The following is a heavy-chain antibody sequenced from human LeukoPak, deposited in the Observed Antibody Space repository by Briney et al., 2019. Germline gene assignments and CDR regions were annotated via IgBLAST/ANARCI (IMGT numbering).Heavy chain of an antibody. CDR2: IYYSGST. D-gene: IGHD5-18*01. CDR1: GYSISSGYY. V-gene: IGHV4-61*01. J-gene: IGHJ4*02. Sequence: SETLSLTCTVSGYSISSGYYWGWLRQPPGKGLEWIGSIYYSGSTNYNPSLKSRVTISVDTSKNQLSLKLSTVTAADTALYYCARENGYRYDYWGQGTLVTVSS. CDR3: ARENGYRYDY.